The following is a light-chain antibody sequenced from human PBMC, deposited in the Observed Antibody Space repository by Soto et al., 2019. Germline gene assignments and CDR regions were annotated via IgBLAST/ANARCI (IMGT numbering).Light chain of an antibody. CDR1: QSVSSN. Sequence: EIVMTQSPATLSLSPAERATLSCRASQSVSSNLAWYQKKPGQAPRLLLYGASTRATGIPARFSGSGSGTELTLTISSLHPEYFAAYYCQQRSAWPPWTFGQGTKVYIK. V-gene: IGKV3-15*01. J-gene: IGKJ1*01. CDR2: GAS. CDR3: QQRSAWPPWT.